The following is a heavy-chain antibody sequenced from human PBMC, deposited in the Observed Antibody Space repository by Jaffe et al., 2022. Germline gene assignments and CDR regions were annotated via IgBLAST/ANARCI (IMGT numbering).Heavy chain of an antibody. V-gene: IGHV1-69*02. D-gene: IGHD4-17*01. Sequence: QVQLVQSGAEVKKPGSSVKVSCKASGGTFSSYTISWVRQAPGQGLEWMGRIIPILGIANYAQKFQGRVTITADKSTSTAYMELSSLRSEDTAVYYCAKSMDRTTVVPFDYWGQGTLVTVSS. CDR2: IIPILGIA. J-gene: IGHJ4*02. CDR1: GGTFSSYT. CDR3: AKSMDRTTVVPFDY.